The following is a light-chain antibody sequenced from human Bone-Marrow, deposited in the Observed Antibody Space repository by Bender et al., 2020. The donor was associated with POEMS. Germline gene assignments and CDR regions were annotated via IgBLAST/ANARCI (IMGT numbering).Light chain of an antibody. J-gene: IGLJ3*02. CDR3: AAWDDSLRAWV. CDR2: KDR. V-gene: IGLV3-25*02. Sequence: SYELTQPPSVSVSPGQTARITCSGDALPRQYAYWYQQKPGQAPVMVIYKDRERPSGIPERFSGSKSGTSASLAITGLRPEDEADYYCAAWDDSLRAWVFGGGTKLTVL. CDR1: ALPRQY.